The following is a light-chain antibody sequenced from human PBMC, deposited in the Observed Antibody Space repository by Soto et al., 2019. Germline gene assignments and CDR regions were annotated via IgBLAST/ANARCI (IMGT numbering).Light chain of an antibody. CDR2: SND. Sequence: QAVVTQPPSASGTPGQRVTIACSGSSSNIGRNTVHWYQQLPGTTPKLLLYSNDQRPSGVPDRFSGSKSGSSASLAISGLQSEDEADYYCAAWDDSLNGVVFGGGTKLTVL. CDR1: SSNIGRNT. CDR3: AAWDDSLNGVV. V-gene: IGLV1-44*01. J-gene: IGLJ2*01.